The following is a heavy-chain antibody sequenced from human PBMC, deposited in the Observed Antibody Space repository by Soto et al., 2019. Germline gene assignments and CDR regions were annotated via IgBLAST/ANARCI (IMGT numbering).Heavy chain of an antibody. V-gene: IGHV1-46*03. Sequence: ASLKVSCNASGYTFTSYYMHWVRRAPGQGLEWMGIINPSGGSTSYAQKFQGRVTMTRDTSTSTVYMELSSLRSEDTAVYYCARGLGFLEWLLTWFDPWGQGTLVTVSS. J-gene: IGHJ5*02. D-gene: IGHD3-3*01. CDR3: ARGLGFLEWLLTWFDP. CDR1: GYTFTSYY. CDR2: INPSGGST.